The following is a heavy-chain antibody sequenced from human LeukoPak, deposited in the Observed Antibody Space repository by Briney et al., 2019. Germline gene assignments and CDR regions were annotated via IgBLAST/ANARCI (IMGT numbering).Heavy chain of an antibody. CDR3: AREGGDIVVVPAATGAFDI. Sequence: ASVKVSCKASGGTFSSYAISWVRQAPGQGLEWMGWISAYNGNTNYAQKLQGRVTMTTDTSTSTAYMELRSLRSDDTAVYYCAREGGDIVVVPAATGAFDIWGQGTMVTVSS. CDR2: ISAYNGNT. D-gene: IGHD2-2*01. V-gene: IGHV1-18*01. J-gene: IGHJ3*02. CDR1: GGTFSSYA.